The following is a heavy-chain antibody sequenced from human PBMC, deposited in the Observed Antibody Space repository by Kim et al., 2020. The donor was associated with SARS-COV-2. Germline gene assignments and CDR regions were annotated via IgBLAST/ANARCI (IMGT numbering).Heavy chain of an antibody. D-gene: IGHD6-13*01. CDR3: ARGTAAGTAFDI. Sequence: SQTLSLTCAMSGDSVSRNTAAWHWIRQSPSRGLEWLGRTYYRSKWFNDYAVSVKSRVTINPDTSKNQLYLQLKSVTPEDTAIYYCARGTAAGTAFDIWGRGTTVTVSP. CDR1: GDSVSRNTAA. V-gene: IGHV6-1*01. J-gene: IGHJ3*02. CDR2: TYYRSKWFN.